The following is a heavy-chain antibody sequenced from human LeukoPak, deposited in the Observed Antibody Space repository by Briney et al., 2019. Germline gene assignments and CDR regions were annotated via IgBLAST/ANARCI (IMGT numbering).Heavy chain of an antibody. D-gene: IGHD3-9*01. V-gene: IGHV4-34*01. CDR3: ARGRYYDILTGSQLSYGMDV. Sequence: SETLSLTCAVYGGSFSGYYWSWIRQPPGKGLEWIGEINHSGSTNYNPSLKSRVTISVDASKNQFSLKLSSVTAADTAVYYCARGRYYDILTGSQLSYGMDVWGQGTTVTVSS. CDR2: INHSGST. CDR1: GGSFSGYY. J-gene: IGHJ6*02.